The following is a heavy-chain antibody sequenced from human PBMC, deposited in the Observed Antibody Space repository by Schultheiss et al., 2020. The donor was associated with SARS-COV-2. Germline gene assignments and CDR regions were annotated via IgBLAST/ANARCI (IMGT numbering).Heavy chain of an antibody. CDR1: GFTFSTYW. V-gene: IGHV3-74*01. Sequence: GGSLRLSCAASGFTFSTYWMYWVRQAPGKGLVWVSRIKSDGGGISYADSVKGRFTISRDNAKNTLYLQMNSLRAGDTAVYYCAGAVGSSASLIDYWGQGTLVTVSS. CDR3: AGAVGSSASLIDY. CDR2: IKSDGGGI. D-gene: IGHD6-6*01. J-gene: IGHJ4*02.